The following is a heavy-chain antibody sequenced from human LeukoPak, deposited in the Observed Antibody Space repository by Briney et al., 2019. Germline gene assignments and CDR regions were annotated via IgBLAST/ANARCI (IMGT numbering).Heavy chain of an antibody. CDR2: ISGSGGST. D-gene: IGHD3-3*01. Sequence: GGSLRLSCAASGFTFSSYSMNWVRQAPGKGLEWVSAISGSGGSTYYADSVKGRFTISRDNSKNTLYLQMNSLRAEDTAVYYCAKGPPFWSGPNWFDPWGQGTLVTVSS. CDR1: GFTFSSYS. CDR3: AKGPPFWSGPNWFDP. V-gene: IGHV3-23*01. J-gene: IGHJ5*02.